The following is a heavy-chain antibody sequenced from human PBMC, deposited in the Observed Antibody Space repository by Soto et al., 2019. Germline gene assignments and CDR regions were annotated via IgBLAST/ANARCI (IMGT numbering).Heavy chain of an antibody. CDR3: ASGTIGDYTDGFDY. J-gene: IGHJ4*02. CDR2: IYHSGST. D-gene: IGHD4-17*01. V-gene: IGHV4-30-2*01. CDR1: GGSISSGGYS. Sequence: QLQLQESGSGLVKPSQTLSLTCAVSGGSISSGGYSWSWIRQPPGKGLEWIGYIYHSGSTYYNPSLKSRVTISVDRSKHQFSLKLSSVTAADTAVSYCASGTIGDYTDGFDYWGQGTLVTVSS.